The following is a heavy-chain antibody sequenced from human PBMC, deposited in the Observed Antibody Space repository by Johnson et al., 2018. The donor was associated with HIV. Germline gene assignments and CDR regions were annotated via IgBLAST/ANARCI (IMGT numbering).Heavy chain of an antibody. CDR2: IGTAGEA. V-gene: IGHV3-13*01. J-gene: IGHJ3*02. CDR3: ARGRGIVGPQQVALDI. CDR1: GFTFRSYD. D-gene: IGHD1-26*01. Sequence: MQLVESGGGVVQPGRSLRLSCAASGFTFRSYDMHWVRQVTGKGLEWVSVIGTAGEAYYQGSVKGRFTISRENAKNSFYLQMNSLRAGDTAVYYCARGRGIVGPQQVALDIWGQGTRVTVSS.